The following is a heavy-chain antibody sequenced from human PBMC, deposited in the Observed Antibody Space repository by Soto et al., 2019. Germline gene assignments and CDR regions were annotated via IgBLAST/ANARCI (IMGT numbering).Heavy chain of an antibody. D-gene: IGHD3-16*02. V-gene: IGHV3-30*18. Sequence: GGSLRLSCAASGFTFWKFGLHWVRQSPREGLEWVALISHDGTDKYYADSVKGRFTISRDNSKDALFLHMDNLRPEDTGIYYCAKPTSFVTCFDSWGQGTLVTVSS. CDR1: GFTFWKFG. CDR2: ISHDGTDK. CDR3: AKPTSFVTCFDS. J-gene: IGHJ5*01.